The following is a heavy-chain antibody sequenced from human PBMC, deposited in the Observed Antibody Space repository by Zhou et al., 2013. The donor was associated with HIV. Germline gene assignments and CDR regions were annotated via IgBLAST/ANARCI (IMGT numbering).Heavy chain of an antibody. CDR2: IIPVLGLT. J-gene: IGHJ4*02. CDR3: VRDQKDYIGDSDLDY. V-gene: IGHV1-69*04. D-gene: IGHD2-21*02. CDR1: GGTFRSYG. Sequence: QVQLVQSGAEVKKPGSSVKVSCKIVGGTFRSYGINWVRQAPGQGLEWIGRIIPVLGLTTYAEKFQGGVTISADKSTTTVYMEVRSLRSEDTAVYYCVRDQKDYIGDSDLDYWGQGTLVTVSS.